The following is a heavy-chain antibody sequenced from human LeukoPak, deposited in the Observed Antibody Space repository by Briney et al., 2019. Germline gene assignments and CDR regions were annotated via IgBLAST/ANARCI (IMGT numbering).Heavy chain of an antibody. CDR2: INPNSGGT. D-gene: IGHD5-18*01. J-gene: IGHJ6*03. CDR3: ARLGYAVGYGLVWRYYYYMDV. V-gene: IGHV1-2*02. Sequence: ASVKVSCKASGYTFTGYYMHWVRQAPGQGLEWMGWINPNSGGTNYAQKFQGRVTMTRDTSISTAYMELSRLRSDDTAVYYCARLGYAVGYGLVWRYYYYMDVWGKGTTVTVSS. CDR1: GYTFTGYY.